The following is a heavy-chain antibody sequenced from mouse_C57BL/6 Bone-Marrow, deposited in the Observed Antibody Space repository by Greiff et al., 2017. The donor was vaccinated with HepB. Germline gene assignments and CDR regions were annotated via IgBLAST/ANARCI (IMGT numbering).Heavy chain of an antibody. Sequence: LVESGPELVKPGASVKISCKASGYSFTDYNMNWVKQSNGKSLEWIGVINPNYGTTSYNQKFKGKATLTVDQSSSTAYMQLNSLTSEDSAVYYCAALITTVTSYAMDYWGQGTSVTVSS. CDR2: INPNYGTT. CDR1: GYSFTDYN. CDR3: AALITTVTSYAMDY. D-gene: IGHD1-1*01. J-gene: IGHJ4*01. V-gene: IGHV1-39*01.